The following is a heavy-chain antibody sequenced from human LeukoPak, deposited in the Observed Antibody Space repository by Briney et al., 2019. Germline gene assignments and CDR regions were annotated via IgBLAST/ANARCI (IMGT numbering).Heavy chain of an antibody. CDR3: ESFRSYDYVWGSYRYTSAFDI. Sequence: SETLSLTSAVYGGSFSCYYWSWIRHPPGKGLEVIVEINHSGSTNYNPSLTRRVTISVDTSKTPFSLKLSSVTAADTAVYYCESFRSYDYVWGSYRYTSAFDIWGQGTMVTVSS. V-gene: IGHV4-34*01. D-gene: IGHD3-16*02. J-gene: IGHJ3*02. CDR2: INHSGST. CDR1: GGSFSCYY.